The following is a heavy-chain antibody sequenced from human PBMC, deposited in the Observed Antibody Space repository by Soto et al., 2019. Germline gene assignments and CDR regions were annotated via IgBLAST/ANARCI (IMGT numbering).Heavy chain of an antibody. CDR3: ATGLKMTTVFDY. CDR2: FDPEDGET. J-gene: IGHJ4*02. Sequence: ASVKVSCKVSGYTLTELSMHWVRQAPGKGLEWMGGFDPEDGETIYAQKFQGRVTMTEDTSTDTAYMELSSLRSEDTAVYYCATGLKMTTVFDYWGQGTLVTVSS. CDR1: GYTLTELS. V-gene: IGHV1-24*01. D-gene: IGHD4-17*01.